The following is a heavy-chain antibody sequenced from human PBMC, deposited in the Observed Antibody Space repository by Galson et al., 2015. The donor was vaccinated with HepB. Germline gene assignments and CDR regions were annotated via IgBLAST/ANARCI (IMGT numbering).Heavy chain of an antibody. CDR1: GFTFSSYS. V-gene: IGHV3-21*01. J-gene: IGHJ6*02. Sequence: SLRLSCAASGFTFSSYSMSWVRQAPGKGLEWVSSISSSSSYIYYADSVKGRFTISRDNAKNPLYLQMNSLRAEDTAVYYCARRGDCSSTSCYGAYYYYGMDVWGQGTTVTVSS. CDR3: ARRGDCSSTSCYGAYYYYGMDV. CDR2: ISSSSSYI. D-gene: IGHD2-2*01.